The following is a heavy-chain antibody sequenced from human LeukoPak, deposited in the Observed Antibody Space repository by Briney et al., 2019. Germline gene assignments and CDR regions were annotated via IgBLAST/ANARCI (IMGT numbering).Heavy chain of an antibody. D-gene: IGHD6-19*01. CDR2: IYNSGST. CDR3: ARGGLQWPDLYYFDY. Sequence: SETLSLTCAVYGGSFSGYCRSWIRQPPGKGLEWIGYIYNSGSTNYNPSLKSRVTMSVDTSKNQFSLKLSSVTAADTAVYYCARGGLQWPDLYYFDYWGQGILVTVSS. J-gene: IGHJ4*02. CDR1: GGSFSGYC. V-gene: IGHV4-59*01.